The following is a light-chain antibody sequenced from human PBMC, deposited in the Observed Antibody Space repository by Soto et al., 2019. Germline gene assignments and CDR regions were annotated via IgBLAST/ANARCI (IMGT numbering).Light chain of an antibody. CDR3: CSYAGSYTWV. Sequence: QSALTQPASVSGSPGQSITISCTGTSSDVGAYNYVSWYQQHPGKAPKLLIYEVTNRPSGVSNRFSGSKSGNTASLTISGLQAEDEAEYFCCSYAGSYTWVFGGGTKLTVL. V-gene: IGLV2-14*01. CDR1: SSDVGAYNY. CDR2: EVT. J-gene: IGLJ3*02.